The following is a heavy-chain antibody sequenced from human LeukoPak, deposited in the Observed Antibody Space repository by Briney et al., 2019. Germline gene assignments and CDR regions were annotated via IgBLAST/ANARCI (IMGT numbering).Heavy chain of an antibody. Sequence: GASVKVSCKASGHSFSNYYMHWVRQAPGQGLEWMGRINPSAPSTSYAQKFQGRITMASDRSTTTVYMELSSLRSEDTAIYYCARVDSSGSVDAFDVWGQGTMVTVSS. CDR2: INPSAPST. CDR3: ARVDSSGSVDAFDV. J-gene: IGHJ3*01. D-gene: IGHD3-22*01. V-gene: IGHV1-46*01. CDR1: GHSFSNYY.